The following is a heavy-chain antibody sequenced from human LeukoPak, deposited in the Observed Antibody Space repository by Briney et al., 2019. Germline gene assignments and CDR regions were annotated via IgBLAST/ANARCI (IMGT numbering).Heavy chain of an antibody. CDR1: GYTFTSYG. J-gene: IGHJ4*02. CDR2: ISAYNGNT. CDR3: ARGGAYYYGSGSYAPPGY. Sequence: ASVKVSCKASGYTFTSYGISWVRQAPGQGLEWMGWISAYNGNTNNAQKLQGRVTMTTDTSTSTAYTELRSLRSDDTAVYYCARGGAYYYGSGSYAPPGYWGQGTLVTVSS. V-gene: IGHV1-18*01. D-gene: IGHD3-10*01.